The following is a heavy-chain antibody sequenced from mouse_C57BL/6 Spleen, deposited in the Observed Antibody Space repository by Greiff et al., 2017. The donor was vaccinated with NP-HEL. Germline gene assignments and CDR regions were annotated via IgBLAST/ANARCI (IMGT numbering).Heavy chain of an antibody. CDR2: INPNNGGT. D-gene: IGHD2-1*01. Sequence: EVQLQQSGPELVKPGASVKISCKASGYTFTDYYMNWVKQSHGKSLEWIGDINPNNGGTSYNQKFKGKATLTVDKSSSTAYMELRSLTSEDSAVYYCARRGIYYGNYLGYWGQGTTRTVSS. CDR3: ARRGIYYGNYLGY. J-gene: IGHJ2*01. CDR1: GYTFTDYY. V-gene: IGHV1-26*01.